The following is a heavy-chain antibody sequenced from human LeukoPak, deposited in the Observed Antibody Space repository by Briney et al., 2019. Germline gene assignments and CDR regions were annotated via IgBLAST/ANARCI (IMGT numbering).Heavy chain of an antibody. CDR2: IYSGGST. D-gene: IGHD1-26*01. Sequence: GGSLRLSCAASGFTVSSNYMSWVRQAPGKGLEWVSVIYSGGSTYYADSVKGRFTISRDNSKNTLYLQMNSLRAEDTAVYYCARDTSGSYHRYWYFDLWGRGTLVTVSS. CDR3: ARDTSGSYHRYWYFDL. V-gene: IGHV3-53*01. CDR1: GFTVSSNY. J-gene: IGHJ2*01.